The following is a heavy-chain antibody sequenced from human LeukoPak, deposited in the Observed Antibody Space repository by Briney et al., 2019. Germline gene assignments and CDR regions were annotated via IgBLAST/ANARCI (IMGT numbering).Heavy chain of an antibody. V-gene: IGHV3-7*01. CDR3: ARDKIVGPTTLDY. CDR1: GFTFSGYW. D-gene: IGHD1-26*01. Sequence: GGSLRLTCAASGFTFSGYWMSWVRQTPEKGLEWVANIKQDGYEKYYVDSVKGRFTISRDNAKNSLYLQMNSLRADDTAIYYCARDKIVGPTTLDYWGQGTLVTVSS. J-gene: IGHJ4*02. CDR2: IKQDGYEK.